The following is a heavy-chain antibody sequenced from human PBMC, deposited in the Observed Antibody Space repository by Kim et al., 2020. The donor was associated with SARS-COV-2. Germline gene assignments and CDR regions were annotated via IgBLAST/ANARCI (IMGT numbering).Heavy chain of an antibody. CDR2: INPNSGGT. V-gene: IGHV1-2*02. Sequence: ASVKVSCKASGYTFTGYYMHWVRQAPGQGLEWMGWINPNSGGTNYAQKFQGRVTMTRDTSISTAYMELSRLRSDDTAVYYCARVLMGSSRVGDPVGCFDYWGQGTLVTVSS. J-gene: IGHJ4*02. D-gene: IGHD3-16*01. CDR3: ARVLMGSSRVGDPVGCFDY. CDR1: GYTFTGYY.